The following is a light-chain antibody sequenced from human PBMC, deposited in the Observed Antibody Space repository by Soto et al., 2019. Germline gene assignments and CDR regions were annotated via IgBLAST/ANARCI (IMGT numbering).Light chain of an antibody. CDR2: GAS. V-gene: IGKV3-20*01. CDR3: QQHGTSPRT. Sequence: ILITQSPVALSVSTEERSTLSCKASQSVSSNLAWYQQKPGQAPSLLIYGASSRTTGIPDKFSGSGSGTDFTLSISRLEPEDFAVYYCQQHGTSPRTFGGGTKVDIK. CDR1: QSVSSN. J-gene: IGKJ4*01.